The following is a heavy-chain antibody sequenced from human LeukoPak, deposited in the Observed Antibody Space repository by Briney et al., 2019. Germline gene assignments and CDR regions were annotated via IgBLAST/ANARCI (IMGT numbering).Heavy chain of an antibody. CDR2: ISSGSSTI. D-gene: IGHD3-10*01. CDR1: GFTFSSYS. J-gene: IGHJ5*01. CDR3: AKAIDYYSGLDS. Sequence: PGGSLRLSCAASGFTFSSYSMNWVRQAPGKGLEWVSYISSGSSTIYYADSVKGRFTISRDNSKNTLYLQMNSLRAEDTAIYYCAKAIDYYSGLDSWGQGTLVTVSS. V-gene: IGHV3-48*01.